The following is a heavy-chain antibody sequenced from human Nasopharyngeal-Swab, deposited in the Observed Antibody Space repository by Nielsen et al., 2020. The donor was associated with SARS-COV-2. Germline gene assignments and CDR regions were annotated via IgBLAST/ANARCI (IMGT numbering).Heavy chain of an antibody. J-gene: IGHJ6*02. D-gene: IGHD1-1*01. CDR1: GFTFSSYS. Sequence: GESLKISCAASGFTFSSYSMNWVRQAPGKGLEWVSSISSSSSYIYYADSVKGQFTISRDNAKNSLYLQMNSLRAEDTAVYYCARTNSPYYYYGMDVWGQGTTVTVSS. CDR3: ARTNSPYYYYGMDV. V-gene: IGHV3-21*01. CDR2: ISSSSSYI.